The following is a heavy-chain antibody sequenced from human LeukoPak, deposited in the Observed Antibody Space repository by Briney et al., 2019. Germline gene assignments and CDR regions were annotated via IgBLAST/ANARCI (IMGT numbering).Heavy chain of an antibody. V-gene: IGHV4-39*01. CDR1: GGPISSSSYY. CDR3: ARHVPARVAARWFDP. Sequence: SETLSLTCTVSGGPISSSSYYWGWIRQPPGKGLEWIGSIYYSGSTYYNPSLKSRVTISVDTSKNQFSLKLSSVTAADTAVYYCARHVPARVAARWFDPWGQGTLVTVSS. J-gene: IGHJ5*02. D-gene: IGHD2-15*01. CDR2: IYYSGST.